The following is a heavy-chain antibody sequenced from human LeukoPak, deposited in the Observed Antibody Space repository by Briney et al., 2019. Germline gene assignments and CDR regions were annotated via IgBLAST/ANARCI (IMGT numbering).Heavy chain of an antibody. V-gene: IGHV3-30*04. CDR2: ISYDGGNK. D-gene: IGHD1-26*01. Sequence: GGSLRLSCAASGFTFSCYAMHWVRQAPGKGLEWVAVISYDGGNKNYADSVKGRFTISGDNSKNTLYLQMNSLRAEDTSVYYCTRSPGILGTNYFDYWGQGTLVTVSS. CDR3: TRSPGILGTNYFDY. CDR1: GFTFSCYA. J-gene: IGHJ4*02.